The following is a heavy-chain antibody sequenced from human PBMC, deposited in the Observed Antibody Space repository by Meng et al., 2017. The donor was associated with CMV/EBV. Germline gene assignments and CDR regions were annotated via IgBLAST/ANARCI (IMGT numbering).Heavy chain of an antibody. D-gene: IGHD3-22*01. CDR1: GFTFSSYW. Sequence: GGSLRLSCAASGFTFSSYWMSWVRQAPGKGLEWVANIKQDGSEKYYVDSVKGRFTISRDNAKNSLYLQMNSLRAEDTAVYYCARTGPQYTMIETHLNNWFDPWGQGTLVTVSS. V-gene: IGHV3-7*01. CDR3: ARTGPQYTMIETHLNNWFDP. J-gene: IGHJ5*02. CDR2: IKQDGSEK.